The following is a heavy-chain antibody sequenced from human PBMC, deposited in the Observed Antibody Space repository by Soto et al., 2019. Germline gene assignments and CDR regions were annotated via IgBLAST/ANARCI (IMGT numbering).Heavy chain of an antibody. Sequence: ASLKVSCKASGGTFSSYAISWVRQAPGQGLEWMGIINPSGGSTSYAQKFQGRVTMTRDTSTSTVYMELSSLRSEDTAVYYCARGRITMIVVVMSAFDIWGQGAMVTVSS. D-gene: IGHD3-22*01. CDR2: INPSGGST. CDR1: GGTFSSYA. CDR3: ARGRITMIVVVMSAFDI. J-gene: IGHJ3*02. V-gene: IGHV1-46*01.